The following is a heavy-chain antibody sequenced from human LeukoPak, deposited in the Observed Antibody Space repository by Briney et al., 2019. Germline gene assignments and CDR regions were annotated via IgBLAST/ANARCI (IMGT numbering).Heavy chain of an antibody. V-gene: IGHV1-2*04. Sequence: ASVKVSCKASGYTFTGYYMHWVRQAPGQGLEWMGWINPNSGGTNYAQKFQGWVTMTRDTSISTAYMELSRLRSDDTAVYYCARDRMVVAARENYYYGMDVWGQGTTVTVSS. CDR1: GYTFTGYY. CDR3: ARDRMVVAARENYYYGMDV. CDR2: INPNSGGT. J-gene: IGHJ6*02. D-gene: IGHD2-15*01.